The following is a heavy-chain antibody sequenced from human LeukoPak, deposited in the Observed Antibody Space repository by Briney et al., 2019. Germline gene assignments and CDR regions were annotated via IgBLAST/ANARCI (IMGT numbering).Heavy chain of an antibody. D-gene: IGHD2-2*01. J-gene: IGHJ4*02. CDR3: ASLAPYCSSTSCPDY. CDR1: GFTVTDNY. Sequence: GGSLRLSCAASGFTVTDNYMNWVRQSSGKGLEWVSVIYGGGDTNYADSVKGRFIISRDNAKNSLYLQMNSLRAEDTAVYYCASLAPYCSSTSCPDYWGQGTLVTVSS. V-gene: IGHV3-53*01. CDR2: IYGGGDT.